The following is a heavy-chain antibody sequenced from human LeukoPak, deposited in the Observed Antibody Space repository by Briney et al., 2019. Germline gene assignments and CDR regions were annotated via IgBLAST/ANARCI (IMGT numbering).Heavy chain of an antibody. V-gene: IGHV3-30*18. CDR3: AKDLGVGLERRFDP. Sequence: RGSLRLSCAASGFTFSSDGMRWVRQAPGKGLEWVAVISYDVSNKYYADSLKGGFTISRDNSKNTLYLQMNSLRAEDRAVYYCAKDLGVGLERRFDPWGQGTLVTVSS. CDR1: GFTFSSDG. CDR2: ISYDVSNK. D-gene: IGHD1-1*01. J-gene: IGHJ5*02.